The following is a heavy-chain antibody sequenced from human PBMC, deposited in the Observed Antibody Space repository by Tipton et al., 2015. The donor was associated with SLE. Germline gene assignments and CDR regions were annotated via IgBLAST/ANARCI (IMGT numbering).Heavy chain of an antibody. D-gene: IGHD1-26*01. V-gene: IGHV4-39*07. Sequence: TLSLTCTVSGASISRSTYYWGWVRQPPGKGLEWIASISYSGSTYYKSSLKSRVTLLLDTSKNQFSLRLTSVTAADTAVYYCARTLGAIAHTVYDAFDIWGQGKMVTVSS. CDR2: ISYSGST. CDR3: ARTLGAIAHTVYDAFDI. CDR1: GASISRSTYY. J-gene: IGHJ3*02.